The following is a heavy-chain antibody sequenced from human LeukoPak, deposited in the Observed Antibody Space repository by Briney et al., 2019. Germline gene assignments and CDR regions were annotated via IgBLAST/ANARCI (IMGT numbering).Heavy chain of an antibody. J-gene: IGHJ5*02. CDR3: ARVAAAGSWFAP. Sequence: SVKVSCKASGGTFSSYAISWVRQAPGQGLEWMGGIIPIFGTANYAQKFQGRVTITADESTSTAYMELSSLRSEDTAVYYCARVAAAGSWFAPWGQGTLVTVSS. CDR2: IIPIFGTA. V-gene: IGHV1-69*01. D-gene: IGHD6-13*01. CDR1: GGTFSSYA.